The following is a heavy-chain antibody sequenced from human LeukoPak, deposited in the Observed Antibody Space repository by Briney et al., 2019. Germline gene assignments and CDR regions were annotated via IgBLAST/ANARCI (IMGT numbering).Heavy chain of an antibody. CDR3: ARGTLGYCSSTSCYIPDDY. J-gene: IGHJ4*02. V-gene: IGHV1-69*13. CDR1: GGTFSSYA. Sequence: ASVKVSCKASGGTFSSYAISWVRQAPGQGLEWMGGIIPIFGTANYAQKFQGRVTITADESTSPAYMELSRLRSEDTAVYYCARGTLGYCSSTSCYIPDDYWGQGTLVTVSS. D-gene: IGHD2-2*02. CDR2: IIPIFGTA.